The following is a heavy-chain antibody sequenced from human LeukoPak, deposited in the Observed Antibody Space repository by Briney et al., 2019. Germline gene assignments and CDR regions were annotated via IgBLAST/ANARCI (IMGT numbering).Heavy chain of an antibody. Sequence: GGSLRLSCAASGFIFSSYAMSWVRQAPGKGLEWVSAISGSGGSTYYADSVEGRFTISRDNSKNTLYLQMNSLRAEDTAVYYCAKVAYCSSTTCYDGVAFDIWGQGTMVTVSS. J-gene: IGHJ3*02. V-gene: IGHV3-23*01. CDR1: GFIFSSYA. CDR3: AKVAYCSSTTCYDGVAFDI. D-gene: IGHD2-2*01. CDR2: ISGSGGST.